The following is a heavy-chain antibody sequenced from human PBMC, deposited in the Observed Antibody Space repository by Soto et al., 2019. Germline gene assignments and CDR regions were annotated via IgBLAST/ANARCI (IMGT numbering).Heavy chain of an antibody. D-gene: IGHD2-2*01. Sequence: QAGGSLRLSCAASGFTFSSYNMNWVRQAPGKGLEWVSYISSSSGTIYYADSVKGRFTISRDNAKNSVYLQMNSLRDEDTAVYYCARGGQYCSSTTCYFRDFWGQGTLVTVSS. CDR2: ISSSSGTI. CDR3: ARGGQYCSSTTCYFRDF. CDR1: GFTFSSYN. J-gene: IGHJ4*02. V-gene: IGHV3-48*02.